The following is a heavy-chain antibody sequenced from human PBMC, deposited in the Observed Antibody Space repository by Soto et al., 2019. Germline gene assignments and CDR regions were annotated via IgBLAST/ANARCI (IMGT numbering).Heavy chain of an antibody. V-gene: IGHV1-3*01. Sequence: GASVKVSCKASGYTFTSYAMHWVRQAPGQRLEWMGWINAGNGNTKYSQKFQGRVTITRDTSASTAYMELSSLRSEDTAVYYCARDPSDFWHNWFAPWGQGTLVTVSS. J-gene: IGHJ5*02. CDR1: GYTFTSYA. CDR2: INAGNGNT. CDR3: ARDPSDFWHNWFAP. D-gene: IGHD3-3*01.